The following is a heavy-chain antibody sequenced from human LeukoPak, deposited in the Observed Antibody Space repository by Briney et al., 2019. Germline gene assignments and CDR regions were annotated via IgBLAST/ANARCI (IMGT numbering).Heavy chain of an antibody. CDR3: VKVDTAMAFDY. D-gene: IGHD5-18*01. J-gene: IGHJ4*02. CDR1: GFTFSSYA. V-gene: IGHV3-64D*06. CDR2: ISSNGGST. Sequence: GGSLRLSCSASGFTFSSYAMHWVRQAPGKGLEYVSAISSNGGSTYYADSVKGRFTISRDNSKNTLYLQMSSLRAEDTAVYYCVKVDTAMAFDYRGQGTLVTVSS.